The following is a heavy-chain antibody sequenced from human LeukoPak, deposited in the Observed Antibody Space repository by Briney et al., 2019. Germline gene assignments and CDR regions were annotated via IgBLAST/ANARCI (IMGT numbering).Heavy chain of an antibody. CDR3: ARRTTGDDY. D-gene: IGHD4-17*01. CDR1: GFTFSDYY. V-gene: IGHV3-11*06. J-gene: IGHJ4*02. Sequence: GGSLRLSCAASGFTFSDYYMSWVRQAPGKGLEWVSYISGSSGYTKYADSVKGRFTISRDNAKNSLYLQVNSLRAEDTAVYYCARRTTGDDYWGQGTLVTVSS. CDR2: ISGSSGYT.